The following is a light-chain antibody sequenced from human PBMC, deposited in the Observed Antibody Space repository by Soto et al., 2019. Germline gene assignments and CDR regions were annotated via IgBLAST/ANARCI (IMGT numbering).Light chain of an antibody. CDR1: QSVIYSTHIKNY. Sequence: EIVMTQSPHSLALSLGERTTIKXKSSQSVIYSTHIKNYLDWYEQKPGQPXKVLIXWASTRESGVPDRFSGSGSGTDFTLTISSLQAEDVAVYYCQQYYSTPSWTFGQGTKVDIK. CDR2: WAS. J-gene: IGKJ1*01. V-gene: IGKV4-1*01. CDR3: QQYYSTPSWT.